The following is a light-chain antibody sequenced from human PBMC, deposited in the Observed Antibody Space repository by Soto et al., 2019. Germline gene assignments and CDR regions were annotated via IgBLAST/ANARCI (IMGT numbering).Light chain of an antibody. CDR2: AVS. CDR3: QHAKWA. V-gene: IGKV1-9*01. CDR1: QDISGY. J-gene: IGKJ1*01. Sequence: IQLTQSPSSLSASVGDRVTITCRASQDISGYVAWYQQRPGGAPQLLIYAVSALQTGVPSRFSGSGSGTDFNLTFASLQPEDFGTYYFQHAKWAFGQGTTVEI.